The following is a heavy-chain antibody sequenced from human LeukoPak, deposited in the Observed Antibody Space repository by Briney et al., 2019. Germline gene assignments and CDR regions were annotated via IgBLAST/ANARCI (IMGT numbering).Heavy chain of an antibody. CDR3: AKSPYDH. CDR1: GFTFRSHA. Sequence: GGSLRLSCVGSGFTFRSHAMSWVRQAPEKGLEFVSGIYENGGTTYYADSVKGRFSISRDNSKNTVYLQVNSLRAEDTAVYYCAKSPYDHWGQGTQVTVSS. CDR2: IYENGGTT. J-gene: IGHJ4*02. V-gene: IGHV3-23*01.